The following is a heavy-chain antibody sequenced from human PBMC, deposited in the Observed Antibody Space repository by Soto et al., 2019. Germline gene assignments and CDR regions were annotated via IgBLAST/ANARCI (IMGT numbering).Heavy chain of an antibody. D-gene: IGHD1-26*01. Sequence: EVQLVESGGGLVKPGGSLRLSCAASGFTFSSYSMNWVRQAPGKGLEWVSSISSSSSYIYYADSVKGRFTISRDNAKNSLYLQMNSLRAEDTAVYYCARGSVGALLGFDYWGQGTLVTVSS. CDR1: GFTFSSYS. CDR2: ISSSSSYI. V-gene: IGHV3-21*01. J-gene: IGHJ4*02. CDR3: ARGSVGALLGFDY.